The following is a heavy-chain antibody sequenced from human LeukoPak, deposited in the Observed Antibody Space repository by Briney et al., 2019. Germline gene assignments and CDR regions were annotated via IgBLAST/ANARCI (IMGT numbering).Heavy chain of an antibody. Sequence: GESLKISCKTSGYSFASYWIGWVRQMPGKGLEWMGVIYPFDSDTRYSPSFQGQVTISADKSISTAYLQWSSLKASDSAMYYCARSVGDTLWYFDLWGRGTLVTVSS. CDR3: ARSVGDTLWYFDL. CDR1: GYSFASYW. CDR2: IYPFDSDT. V-gene: IGHV5-51*01. D-gene: IGHD1-26*01. J-gene: IGHJ2*01.